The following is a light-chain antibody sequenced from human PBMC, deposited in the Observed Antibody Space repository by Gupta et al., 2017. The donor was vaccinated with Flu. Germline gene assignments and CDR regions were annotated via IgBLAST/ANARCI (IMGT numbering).Light chain of an antibody. CDR3: QQRSNWHPLYT. J-gene: IGKJ2*01. CDR2: DAS. CDR1: QSVSSY. V-gene: IGKV3-11*01. Sequence: EIVLTQSPANMSLSPGERATLSCRPSQSVSSYLAWYQQKPGQAPRLLIYDASNRANGTPARSSGSGYGTDFTLTISSLEPEDFAVYYCQQRSNWHPLYTFGQGTKLEIK.